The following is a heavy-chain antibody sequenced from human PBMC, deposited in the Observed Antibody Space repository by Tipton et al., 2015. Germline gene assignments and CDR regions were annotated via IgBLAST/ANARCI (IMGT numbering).Heavy chain of an antibody. CDR3: ASGGILGYFDY. V-gene: IGHV4-31*03. J-gene: IGHJ4*02. Sequence: GLVKPSETLSLNCTVSGGSISGAYNYWSWIRQHPTKGLEWIGYIFYSGSAFYNPSLKSRVTISVDTSENQFSLKLSSVTAADSAVYYCASGGILGYFDYWGQGTLITVSS. CDR1: GGSISGAYNY. CDR2: IFYSGSA. D-gene: IGHD3-16*01.